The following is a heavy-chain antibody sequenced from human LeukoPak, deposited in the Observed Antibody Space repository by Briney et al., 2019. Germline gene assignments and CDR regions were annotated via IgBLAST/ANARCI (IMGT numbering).Heavy chain of an antibody. J-gene: IGHJ4*02. D-gene: IGHD6-19*01. CDR1: GGSISSSSYY. CDR3: ARDIGWNIDY. Sequence: SETLSLTCTVSGGSISSSSYYWGWIRQPPGKGLEWIGSIYHSGSTYYNPSLKSRVTISVDTSKNQFSLKLSSVTAADTAVYYCARDIGWNIDYWGQGTLVTVSS. CDR2: IYHSGST. V-gene: IGHV4-39*07.